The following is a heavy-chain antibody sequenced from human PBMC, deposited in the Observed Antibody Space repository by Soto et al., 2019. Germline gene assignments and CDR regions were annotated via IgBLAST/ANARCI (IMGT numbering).Heavy chain of an antibody. D-gene: IGHD3-10*01. Sequence: EVQVVESGGKLVQPGGSLRLSCVGSGFTFRYFWMSWVRQAPGGGLEWVARIKFNGIETQYADSVKGRFTISRDNADNSVYMQMNSLRGEATAMSYCARGSGYGSVDSANHYFDYWGQGTLVTVTS. CDR3: ARGSGYGSVDSANHYFDY. CDR2: IKFNGIET. CDR1: GFTFRYFW. V-gene: IGHV3-7*01. J-gene: IGHJ4*02.